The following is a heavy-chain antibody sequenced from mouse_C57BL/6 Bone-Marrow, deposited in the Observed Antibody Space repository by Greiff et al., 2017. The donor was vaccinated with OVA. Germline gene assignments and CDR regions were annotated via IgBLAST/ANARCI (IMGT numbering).Heavy chain of an antibody. Sequence: VQLKESGGGLVQPGGSMKLSCAASGFTFSDAWMDWVRQSPEKGLEWVAEIRNKANNHATYYAESVKGRFTISRDDSKSSVYLQMNRLRTEDTGIYYGTGFITTVVDWYFDVWGTGTTVTVSS. CDR2: IRNKANNHAT. CDR3: TGFITTVVDWYFDV. D-gene: IGHD1-1*01. V-gene: IGHV6-6*01. CDR1: GFTFSDAW. J-gene: IGHJ1*03.